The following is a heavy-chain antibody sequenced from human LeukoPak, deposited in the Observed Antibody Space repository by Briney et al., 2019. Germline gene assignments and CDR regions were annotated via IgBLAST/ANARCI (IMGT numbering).Heavy chain of an antibody. CDR3: AKDLIKVGPSRFRNYYYYMDV. Sequence: GGSLRLSCAASGFTFSSYEMNWVRQAPGKGLEWVSYISSSGSTIYYADSVKGRFTISRDNSKNTLYLQMNSLRAEDTAVYYCAKDLIKVGPSRFRNYYYYMDVWGKGTTVTVSS. CDR1: GFTFSSYE. J-gene: IGHJ6*03. V-gene: IGHV3-48*03. D-gene: IGHD1-26*01. CDR2: ISSSGSTI.